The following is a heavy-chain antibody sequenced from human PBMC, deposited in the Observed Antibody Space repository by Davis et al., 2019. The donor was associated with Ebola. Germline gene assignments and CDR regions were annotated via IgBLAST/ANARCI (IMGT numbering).Heavy chain of an antibody. V-gene: IGHV4-31*03. Sequence: SETLSLTCTVSGGSISSGGYYWSWIRQHPGKGLEWIGYIYYSGSTYHNPSLKSRVTISVDTSKNQFSLKLSSVTAADTAVYYCASSGSYWNAFDIWGQGTMVTVSS. D-gene: IGHD1-26*01. CDR1: GGSISSGGYY. CDR2: IYYSGST. CDR3: ASSGSYWNAFDI. J-gene: IGHJ3*02.